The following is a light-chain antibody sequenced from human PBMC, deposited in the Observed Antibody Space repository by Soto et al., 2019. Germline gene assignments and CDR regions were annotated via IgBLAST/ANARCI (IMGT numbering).Light chain of an antibody. V-gene: IGKV1D-12*01. CDR3: QQANSFPT. Sequence: DIQMTQSPSSVSASVGDRVTITCRASQGISSLLAWYQQKPGKAPKLLIYAASSLQSGVPSRFSGSGAGTDFTLTISSLQPEDFATYYCQQANSFPTFGQGTRLEIK. CDR1: QGISSL. J-gene: IGKJ5*01. CDR2: AAS.